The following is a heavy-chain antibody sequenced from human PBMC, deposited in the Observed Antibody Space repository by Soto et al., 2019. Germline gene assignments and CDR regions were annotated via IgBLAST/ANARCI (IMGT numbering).Heavy chain of an antibody. Sequence: QVQLHESGPGLVKPSETLSVTCSVSGGSVTLDNFYWTWLRLHPEKGLEWIGYIYFTGTTYYSPSLRSRATRSADTSKNVFFLSLTSVTDADTAVYYCARGSSPEGPIQMTFDYWGQGIQVTVSP. CDR2: IYFTGTT. CDR3: ARGSSPEGPIQMTFDY. CDR1: GGSVTLDNFY. D-gene: IGHD2-2*01. V-gene: IGHV4-31*03. J-gene: IGHJ4*02.